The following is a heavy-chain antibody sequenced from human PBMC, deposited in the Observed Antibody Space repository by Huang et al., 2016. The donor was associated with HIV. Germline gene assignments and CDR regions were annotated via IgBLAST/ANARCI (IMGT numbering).Heavy chain of an antibody. CDR3: ARGLPLVGALNY. V-gene: IGHV4-59*11. J-gene: IGHJ4*02. Sequence: QVQLQESGPGLVKPSDTLSLTCTVSVGSITSHYRTWIRQPPGKGLAWIGNNYYSGSTDDKPARQSRVTMSLDRTKNQFSLKLSSVTAADAAVYVCARGLPLVGALNYWGQGTPVTVSS. CDR1: VGSITSHY. CDR2: NYYSGST. D-gene: IGHD1-26*01.